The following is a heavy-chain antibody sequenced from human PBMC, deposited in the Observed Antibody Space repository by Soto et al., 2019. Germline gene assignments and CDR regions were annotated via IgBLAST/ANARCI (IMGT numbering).Heavy chain of an antibody. V-gene: IGHV3-30*03. CDR3: VTGSGALESL. J-gene: IGHJ4*02. CDR2: ISSNGSHL. CDR1: GVTLSKSG. D-gene: IGHD6-6*01. Sequence: QAQLVESGGGLVQPGASLRLSCAASGVTLSKSGIHWVRQAPGKGLQWVAVISSNGSHLFYAYSVRGRFTVSRDNGNNTIYLQMNGLKSEDTGVYYCVTGSGALESLWGQGTLVTVSS.